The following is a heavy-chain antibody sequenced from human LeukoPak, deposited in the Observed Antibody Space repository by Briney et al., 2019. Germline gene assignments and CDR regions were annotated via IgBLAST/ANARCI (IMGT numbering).Heavy chain of an antibody. J-gene: IGHJ5*02. CDR1: GFTFSDYG. D-gene: IGHD2/OR15-2a*01. CDR2: MRSDGINK. Sequence: PGGSLTLSCAASGFTFSDYGMYWVRQAPGKGLEWVAYMRSDGINKYYADSVKGRFTISRDNSKNTVYLNMNSLRPDDTAVYFCARDRNVIGADFDAWGQGKLGTVSS. CDR3: ARDRNVIGADFDA. V-gene: IGHV3-30*02.